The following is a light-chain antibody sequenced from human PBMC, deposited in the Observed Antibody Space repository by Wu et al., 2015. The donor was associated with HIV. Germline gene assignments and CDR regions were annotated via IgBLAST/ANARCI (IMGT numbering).Light chain of an antibody. J-gene: IGKJ4*01. CDR3: QQFSSSLLT. CDR1: QTVYNNY. CDR2: GAS. Sequence: EIVLTQSPGTLSLSPGERATLSCRASQTVYNNYLAWYQQKPGQSPRLLIYGASSRATGIPDRFSGSGSGTDFTLTISRLEPEDFAVYFCQQFSSSLLTFGGGTKVEIK. V-gene: IGKV3-20*01.